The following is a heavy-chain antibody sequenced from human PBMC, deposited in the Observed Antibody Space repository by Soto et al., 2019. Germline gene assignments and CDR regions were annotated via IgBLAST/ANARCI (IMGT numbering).Heavy chain of an antibody. CDR2: IYSGGST. CDR3: ARDFRPPYVVRYCDY. V-gene: IGHV3-53*04. Sequence: EVQLVESGGGLVQPGGSLRLSCAASGFTVSSNYMSWVRQAPGKGLEWVSVIYSGGSTYYADSVKGRFTISRHNSKNTLYLLMNSLRAEDTAVYYCARDFRPPYVVRYCDYWGQGTLVTVSS. D-gene: IGHD3-10*02. CDR1: GFTVSSNY. J-gene: IGHJ4*02.